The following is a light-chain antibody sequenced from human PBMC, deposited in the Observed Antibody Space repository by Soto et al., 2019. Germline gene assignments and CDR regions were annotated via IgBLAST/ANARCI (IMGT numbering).Light chain of an antibody. Sequence: DLQMPQSPSSLSASVGYRVPITCRASQGISNYLAWYQQKPGKVPKLLIYAAFTLQPGVPSRFSGSGSGTDFTLTISSLQPEDVATYYCQKYNSAPITCGKGTRLETK. CDR3: QKYNSAPIT. J-gene: IGKJ5*01. V-gene: IGKV1-27*01. CDR1: QGISNY. CDR2: AAF.